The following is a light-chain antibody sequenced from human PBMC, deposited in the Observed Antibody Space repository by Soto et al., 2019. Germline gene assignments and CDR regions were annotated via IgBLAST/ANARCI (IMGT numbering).Light chain of an antibody. Sequence: EIVLTQSPGTLSLSPGERATLSCRASQSVSSTYLAWYQQKTGQAPRRLIYGASSRATGIPDRFSGSGSGTDFTLTISRLEPEDFAVYYCQQYGRSLFTFGPGTKVDIK. J-gene: IGKJ3*01. CDR2: GAS. CDR3: QQYGRSLFT. V-gene: IGKV3-20*01. CDR1: QSVSSTY.